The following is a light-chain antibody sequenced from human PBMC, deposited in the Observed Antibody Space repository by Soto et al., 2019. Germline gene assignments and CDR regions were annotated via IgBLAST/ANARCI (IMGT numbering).Light chain of an antibody. Sequence: QSALTQPPSESGSPGQSVTISCTGTSSNVGAYNYVSWYQQHPGKPPKLLIYEVTKRPSGVPDRVSGSKSGSTASLTVSGLQAEDEADYYCSSWTGNNFVVFGGGTKLTVL. CDR1: SSNVGAYNY. J-gene: IGLJ2*01. CDR3: SSWTGNNFVV. CDR2: EVT. V-gene: IGLV2-8*01.